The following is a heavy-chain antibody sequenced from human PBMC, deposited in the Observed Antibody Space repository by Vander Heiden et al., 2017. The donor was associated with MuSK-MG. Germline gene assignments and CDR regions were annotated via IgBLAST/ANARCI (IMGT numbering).Heavy chain of an antibody. Sequence: EVQLLESGGGLVQPGGSLRLSCAASGFTFSSYAMSWVRQAPGKGLEWVSAISGSGGSTYYADSVKGRFTISRDNSKNTLYLQMNSLRAEDTAVYYCAKGDYGDYVYTGWFDPWGQGTLVTVSS. CDR1: GFTFSSYA. V-gene: IGHV3-23*01. J-gene: IGHJ5*02. D-gene: IGHD4-17*01. CDR2: ISGSGGST. CDR3: AKGDYGDYVYTGWFDP.